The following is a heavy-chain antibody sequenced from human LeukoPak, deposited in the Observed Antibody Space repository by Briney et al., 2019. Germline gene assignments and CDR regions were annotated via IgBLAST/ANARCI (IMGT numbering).Heavy chain of an antibody. CDR1: GFTFSSYG. Sequence: GGSLRLSCAASGFTFSSYGMHWVRQAPGKGLEWVAVISYDGSNKYYADSVKGRFTISRDNSKNTLYLQMNSLRAEDTAVYYCARDIAETTGDYWGQGTLVTVAS. D-gene: IGHD4-17*01. V-gene: IGHV3-30*03. CDR3: ARDIAETTGDY. CDR2: ISYDGSNK. J-gene: IGHJ4*02.